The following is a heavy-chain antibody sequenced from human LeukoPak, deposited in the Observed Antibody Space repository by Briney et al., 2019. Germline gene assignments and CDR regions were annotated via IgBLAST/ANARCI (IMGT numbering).Heavy chain of an antibody. Sequence: GGSLRLSCAASGFTFSSYAMSWVRQAPGKGLEWVSAISDSGGSTYYADSAKGRFTISRDNSKNTLYLQMNSLRAEDTAVYHCAKDSRRVSGWYYFDYWGQGTLVTVSS. V-gene: IGHV3-23*01. CDR1: GFTFSSYA. J-gene: IGHJ4*02. CDR2: ISDSGGST. D-gene: IGHD6-19*01. CDR3: AKDSRRVSGWYYFDY.